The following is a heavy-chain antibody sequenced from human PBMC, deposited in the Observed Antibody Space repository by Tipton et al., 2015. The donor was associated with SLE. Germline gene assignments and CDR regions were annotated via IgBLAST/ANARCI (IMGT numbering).Heavy chain of an antibody. CDR3: ARPRPGGDAFDI. V-gene: IGHV4-4*09. CDR1: GGSISSYY. D-gene: IGHD3-10*01. CDR2: IYTSGST. J-gene: IGHJ3*02. Sequence: TLSLTCTVSGGSISSYYWSWIRQPPGKGLEWIGYIYTSGSTNYTPSLKSRVTISVDTSKNQFSLKLSSVTAADTAVYYCARPRPGGDAFDIWGQGTMVTVSS.